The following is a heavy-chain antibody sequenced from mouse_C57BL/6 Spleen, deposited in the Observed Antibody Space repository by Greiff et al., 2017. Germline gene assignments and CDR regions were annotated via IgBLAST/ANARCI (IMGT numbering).Heavy chain of an antibody. Sequence: VHVKQSVAELVRPGASVKLSCTASGFNIKNTYMHWVKQRPEQGLEWIGRIAPANGNTKYAPKFQGKATITADTSSNPAYLQLSSLTSEDTAIYYCARTGDGYAGDYFGYWGQGTTLTVSS. V-gene: IGHV14-3*01. CDR1: GFNIKNTY. D-gene: IGHD2-3*01. J-gene: IGHJ2*01. CDR2: IAPANGNT. CDR3: ARTGDGYAGDYFGY.